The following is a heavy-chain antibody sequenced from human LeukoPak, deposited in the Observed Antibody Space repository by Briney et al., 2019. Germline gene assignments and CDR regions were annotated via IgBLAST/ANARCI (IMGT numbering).Heavy chain of an antibody. CDR2: MDSSGST. Sequence: PSETLSLTCTVSGGSFSSYYWTWIRQPPGKGLEWIGYMDSSGSTIYNPSLQSRLTMSLDTSKNQFSLRLGSVTAADTAIYYCTRAVGDSGYGRFSDCWGQGSLVTVSS. CDR3: TRAVGDSGYGRFSDC. CDR1: GGSFSSYY. J-gene: IGHJ4*02. D-gene: IGHD5-12*01. V-gene: IGHV4-59*01.